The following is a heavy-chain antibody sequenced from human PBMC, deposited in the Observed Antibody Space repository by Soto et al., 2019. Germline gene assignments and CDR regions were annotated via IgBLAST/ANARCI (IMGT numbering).Heavy chain of an antibody. D-gene: IGHD6-13*01. CDR1: GFTLSIYG. Sequence: EVHLLESGGGLVQPGGSLRLSCAASGFTLSIYGMNWVRQAPGKGLEWVSAIGGSDETTYYADSVKGRFTISRDMSKTTRYLQMNSLRVEDTAIYYCAKELLHAGPFDYWGQGTLVTVSS. CDR3: AKELLHAGPFDY. V-gene: IGHV3-23*01. CDR2: IGGSDETT. J-gene: IGHJ4*02.